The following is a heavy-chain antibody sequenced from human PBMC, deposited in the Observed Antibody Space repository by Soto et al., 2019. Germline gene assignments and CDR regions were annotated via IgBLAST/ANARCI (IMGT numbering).Heavy chain of an antibody. D-gene: IGHD3-10*01. Sequence: EVQLLESGGGLVQPGGSLRLSCGVSGFTFNDFEMNWVRQAPGKGLEWLAYIDGSGTTKKYADSVRGRFTTSRDNPNNSLFLQMSSLSAADTAIYYCARGFGRFNSWGQGTLVSVSS. CDR1: GFTFNDFE. CDR2: IDGSGTTK. V-gene: IGHV3-48*03. J-gene: IGHJ4*02. CDR3: ARGFGRFNS.